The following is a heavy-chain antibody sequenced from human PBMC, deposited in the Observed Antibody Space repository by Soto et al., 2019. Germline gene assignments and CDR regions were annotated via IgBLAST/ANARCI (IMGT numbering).Heavy chain of an antibody. CDR2: IWYDGSNK. D-gene: IGHD2-2*01. Sequence: QVQLVESGGGVVQPGRSLRLSCTASGFTFSNYGMHWVRQAPGKGLEWVAVIWYDGSNKYYADSVKGRFTISRDNSKNTLYLQMNSLRAEDTGLYYCARSLCSASGHNWFDPWGQGTLVTVSS. J-gene: IGHJ5*02. CDR3: ARSLCSASGHNWFDP. V-gene: IGHV3-33*01. CDR1: GFTFSNYG.